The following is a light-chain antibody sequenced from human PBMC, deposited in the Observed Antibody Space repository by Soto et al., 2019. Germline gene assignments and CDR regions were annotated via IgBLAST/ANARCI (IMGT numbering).Light chain of an antibody. Sequence: AIQMTQSPSSLSASVGDRVTITCRASQGIRNDLGWYQVKPGTAPKLLIYGASTLQSVVPSRFSGSGSGTDFTLTISSLQPGDVATYYCLQDYSYPRTFGQGTRV. J-gene: IGKJ1*01. CDR3: LQDYSYPRT. CDR1: QGIRND. V-gene: IGKV1-6*02. CDR2: GAS.